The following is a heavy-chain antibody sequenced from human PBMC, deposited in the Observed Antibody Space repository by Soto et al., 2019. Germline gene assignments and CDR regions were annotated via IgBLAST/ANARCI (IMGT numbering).Heavy chain of an antibody. J-gene: IGHJ4*01. CDR3: TKCCPGGHHGHTDY. V-gene: IGHV3-23*01. CDR1: GFTFSTYT. D-gene: IGHD3-10*02. Sequence: LRLSCAASGFTFSTYTMTWVRQAPGKGLEWISLIAEDGGTTYNTDSVKLRFTISRDNSKNTLYLQMNNLRAEDTAIYYCTKCCPGGHHGHTDYWGHGTMVTVCS. CDR2: IAEDGGTT.